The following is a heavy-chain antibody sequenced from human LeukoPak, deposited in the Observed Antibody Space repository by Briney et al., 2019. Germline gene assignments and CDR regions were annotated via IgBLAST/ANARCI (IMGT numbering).Heavy chain of an antibody. D-gene: IGHD3-16*01. Sequence: GGSLTLSCAASGFTFSNYAMSCVRQAPGKGLGWVSAIGVNTYYTDSVKGPSIITRDNAKNTLYLQMNPLSAEDTALYYCARDTVPLGAPGENGDFFDCWGQGTLVTVSS. J-gene: IGHJ4*02. CDR1: GFTFSNYA. V-gene: IGHV3-23*01. CDR2: IGVNT. CDR3: ARDTVPLGAPGENGDFFDC.